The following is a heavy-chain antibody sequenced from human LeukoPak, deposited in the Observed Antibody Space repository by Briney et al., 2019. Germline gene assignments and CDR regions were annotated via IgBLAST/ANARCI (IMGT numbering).Heavy chain of an antibody. CDR1: GGSISSSSYY. Sequence: PSETLSLTCTVSGGSISSSSYYWGWIRQPPGKGLEWIGSVYYSGSTYYNPSLKSRVTISVDTSKNQFSLKLSSVTAADTAVYYCARGDNEYYYDSSGYSPFDYWGQGTLVTVSS. CDR3: ARGDNEYYYDSSGYSPFDY. D-gene: IGHD3-22*01. V-gene: IGHV4-39*07. CDR2: VYYSGST. J-gene: IGHJ4*02.